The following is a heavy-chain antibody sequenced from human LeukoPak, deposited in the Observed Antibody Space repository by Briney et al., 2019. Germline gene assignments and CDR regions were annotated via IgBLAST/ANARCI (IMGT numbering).Heavy chain of an antibody. Sequence: NPSEILSLTCTVSGGSMDSFYWSWIRQSPGGGLEWIGYIYYSGTTNYNPSLRSRLIMSVDTSKNQFSLKLISVTAADTAVYYCARLARLTLIRGVTGYHSVDVWGKGTKVTVSS. J-gene: IGHJ6*04. CDR1: GGSMDSFY. CDR2: IYYSGTT. V-gene: IGHV4-59*01. D-gene: IGHD3-10*01. CDR3: ARLARLTLIRGVTGYHSVDV.